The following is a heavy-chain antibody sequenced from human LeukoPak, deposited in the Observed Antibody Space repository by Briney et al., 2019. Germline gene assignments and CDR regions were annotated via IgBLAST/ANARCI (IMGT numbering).Heavy chain of an antibody. D-gene: IGHD2-2*01. CDR3: VRIYCSITTCYPDY. Sequence: ASVKVSCKASGYTFTGYYMHWVRQAPGQGLEWMGRINPNSGGTNYAQKFQGRVTMTRDTSISTAYMELSRLRSDDTAVYYCVRIYCSITTCYPDYWGQGTLVTVSS. V-gene: IGHV1-2*06. J-gene: IGHJ4*02. CDR2: INPNSGGT. CDR1: GYTFTGYY.